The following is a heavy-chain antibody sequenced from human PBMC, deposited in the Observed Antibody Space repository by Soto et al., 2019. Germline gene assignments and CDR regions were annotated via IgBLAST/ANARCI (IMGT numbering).Heavy chain of an antibody. J-gene: IGHJ4*02. CDR3: ARAGLVAAGNLYLDS. Sequence: PGGSLRLSCKASGFTFKNFAMAWVRQAPGKGLEWISTITGSSATTHSADSVQGRFIISRDNSNSTLYLQMNTLSAEDTARYFCARAGLVAAGNLYLDSWGQGTLVTVSS. CDR2: ITGSSATT. D-gene: IGHD6-13*01. V-gene: IGHV3-23*01. CDR1: GFTFKNFA.